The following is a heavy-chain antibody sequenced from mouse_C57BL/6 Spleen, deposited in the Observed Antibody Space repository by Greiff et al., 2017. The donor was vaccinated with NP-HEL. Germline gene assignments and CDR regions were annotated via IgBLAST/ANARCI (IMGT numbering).Heavy chain of an antibody. D-gene: IGHD3-1*01. CDR1: GYAFTNYL. J-gene: IGHJ2*01. Sequence: VKVVESGAELVRPGTSVKVSCKASGYAFTNYLIEWVKQRPGQGLEWIGVINPGSGGTNYNEKFKGKATLTADKSSSTAYMQLSSLTSEDSAVYFCARSGGNFDYWGQGTTLTVSS. V-gene: IGHV1-54*01. CDR2: INPGSGGT. CDR3: ARSGGNFDY.